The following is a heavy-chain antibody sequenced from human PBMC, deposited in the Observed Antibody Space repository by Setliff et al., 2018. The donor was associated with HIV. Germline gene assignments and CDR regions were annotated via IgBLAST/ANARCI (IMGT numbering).Heavy chain of an antibody. J-gene: IGHJ3*02. CDR2: ICYSGTT. CDR1: GGSISSYY. Sequence: SETLSLTCTVSGGSISSYYWSWIRQPPGKGLEWIGYICYSGTTNYNPSLKSRVTISVDTSKNQFSLKLSSVTAADTAVYYCARHWYSSSWYHVFDIWGQGTMGT. V-gene: IGHV4-59*08. CDR3: ARHWYSSSWYHVFDI. D-gene: IGHD6-13*01.